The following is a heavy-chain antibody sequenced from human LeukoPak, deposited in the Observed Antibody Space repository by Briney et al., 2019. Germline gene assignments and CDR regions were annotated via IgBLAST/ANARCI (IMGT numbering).Heavy chain of an antibody. J-gene: IGHJ4*02. Sequence: PSETLSLTCTVSGGSISSYYWSWIRQPAGKGLEWIGRIHTSGSTTYNPSLKSRVTMSVDTSKNQFSLILSSVTAADTAVYYCARENSSGWYGYWGQGTLVTVSS. V-gene: IGHV4-4*07. D-gene: IGHD6-19*01. CDR1: GGSISSYY. CDR2: IHTSGST. CDR3: ARENSSGWYGY.